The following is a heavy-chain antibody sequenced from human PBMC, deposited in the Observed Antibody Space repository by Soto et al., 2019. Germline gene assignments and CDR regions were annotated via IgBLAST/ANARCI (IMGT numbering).Heavy chain of an antibody. CDR1: GFTFRSHW. J-gene: IGHJ5*02. CDR2: INSDGNTT. Sequence: EVQLVESGGGLVQPGGSLRLDCAASGFTFRSHWMHWVRQAPGKGPVWVSRINSDGNTTNYADSVKGRFTISRDNAKNTLYLQMNSLRAEDTAVYYCARDHANCGGDCYTNLFDPWGQGTLVTVSS. V-gene: IGHV3-74*01. D-gene: IGHD2-21*02. CDR3: ARDHANCGGDCYTNLFDP.